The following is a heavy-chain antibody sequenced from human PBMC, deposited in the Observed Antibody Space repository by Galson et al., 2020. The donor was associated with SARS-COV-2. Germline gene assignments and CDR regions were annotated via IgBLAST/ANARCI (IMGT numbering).Heavy chain of an antibody. Sequence: ETSETLSLTCTVSGGSISSGSYYWSWIRQPAGKGLEWIGRIYTSGSTNYNPSLKSRVTISVDTSKNQFSLKLSSVTAADTAVYYCARESNWNYEYYFDYWGQGTLVTVSS. CDR1: GGSISSGSYY. CDR2: IYTSGST. CDR3: ARESNWNYEYYFDY. V-gene: IGHV4-61*02. D-gene: IGHD1-7*01. J-gene: IGHJ4*02.